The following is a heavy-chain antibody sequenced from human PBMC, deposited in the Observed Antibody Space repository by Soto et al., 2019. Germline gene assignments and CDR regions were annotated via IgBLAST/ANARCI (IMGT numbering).Heavy chain of an antibody. Sequence: QVQLVESGGGVVQPGRSLRLSCAASGFTFSSYGMHWVRQAPGKGLEGVAVISYDGSNKYYADSVKGRFTISRDKSKNTLYLQMNSLTAEDTAVYYCAKDPILEPRYNWFDPWGQGTLVTVSS. D-gene: IGHD3-3*01. J-gene: IGHJ5*02. V-gene: IGHV3-30*18. CDR3: AKDPILEPRYNWFDP. CDR1: GFTFSSYG. CDR2: ISYDGSNK.